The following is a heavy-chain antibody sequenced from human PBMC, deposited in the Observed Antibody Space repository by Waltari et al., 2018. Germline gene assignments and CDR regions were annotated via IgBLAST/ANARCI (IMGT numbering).Heavy chain of an antibody. D-gene: IGHD7-27*01. V-gene: IGHV4-59*01. J-gene: IGHJ6*03. Sequence: VSGGSISSYYWSWIRQPPGKGLEWIGYIYYSGSTNYNPSLKSRVTISVDTSKNQFSLKLSSVTAADTAVYYCARDNLGIFGYYYYMDVWGKGTTVTVSS. CDR3: ARDNLGIFGYYYYMDV. CDR1: GGSISSYY. CDR2: IYYSGST.